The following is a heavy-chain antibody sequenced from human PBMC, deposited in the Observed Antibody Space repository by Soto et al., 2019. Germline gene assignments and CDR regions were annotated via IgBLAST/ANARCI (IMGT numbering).Heavy chain of an antibody. CDR2: INPSDGST. Sequence: ASVNVSCKASGYTFTSYSMHWLRQAPGQGLEWMAIINPSDGSTTYAQKFQGRVTVTRDTSTSTVHMEVSSLRAEDTAVYYCAKDLRGGLLYAFDIWGQGTMVTVSS. D-gene: IGHD2-21*02. J-gene: IGHJ3*02. V-gene: IGHV1-46*01. CDR1: GYTFTSYS. CDR3: AKDLRGGLLYAFDI.